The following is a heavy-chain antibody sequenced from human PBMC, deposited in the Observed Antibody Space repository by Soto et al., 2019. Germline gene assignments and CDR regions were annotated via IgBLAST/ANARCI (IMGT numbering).Heavy chain of an antibody. J-gene: IGHJ6*02. CDR3: ESPSSRPPMLTGYYYYGMDV. V-gene: IGHV4-34*01. CDR2: INHSGST. D-gene: IGHD3-9*01. Sequence: AETLSLTCAVYGGSFSNYYWSWIRQPPGKGLEWIGEINHSGSTNYNPSLKSRVTISVDTSKNQFSLKLSSVTAADTAVYYCESPSSRPPMLTGYYYYGMDVWGQRTTXT. CDR1: GGSFSNYY.